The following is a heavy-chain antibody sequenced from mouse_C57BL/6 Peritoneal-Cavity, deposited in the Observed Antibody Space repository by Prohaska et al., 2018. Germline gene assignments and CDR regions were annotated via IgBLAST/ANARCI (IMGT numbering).Heavy chain of an antibody. CDR1: GYTFTSYW. CDR2: IDPSDSYT. CDR3: ARGGYYGNPYWYFDV. D-gene: IGHD2-1*01. V-gene: IGHV1-69*01. Sequence: QVQLQQPGADLVMPGVPVKLSCKASGYTFTSYWMLWVKQRPGQGLEWIGEIDPSDSYTNYNQKFKGKATLTVDKSSSTAYMQLSSLTSEDSAVYYCARGGYYGNPYWYFDVWGTGTTVTVSS. J-gene: IGHJ1*03.